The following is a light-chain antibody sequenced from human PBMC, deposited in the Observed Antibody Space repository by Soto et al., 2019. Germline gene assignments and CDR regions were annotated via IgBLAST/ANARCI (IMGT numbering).Light chain of an antibody. CDR1: QSVSSN. CDR3: QQYNKWAPYT. J-gene: IGKJ2*01. V-gene: IGKV3-15*01. Sequence: EIVMTQSPANLSVSPGERATLSCRASQSVSSNLAWYQQKPGQGPRLLIYGASTRATSIPARFSGSGSGTEFTLTINSPQTEDFAVYYCQQYNKWAPYTFGQGTKLEIK. CDR2: GAS.